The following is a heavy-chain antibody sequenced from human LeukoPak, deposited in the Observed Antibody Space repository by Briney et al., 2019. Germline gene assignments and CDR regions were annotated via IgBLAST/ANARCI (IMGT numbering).Heavy chain of an antibody. J-gene: IGHJ4*02. V-gene: IGHV1-24*01. CDR2: FDPEDGET. D-gene: IGHD6-19*01. Sequence: GASVKVSCKASGYTFTSYYIHWVRQAPGQGLEWMGGFDPEDGETIYAQKFQGRVTMTEDTSTDTAYMELSSLRSEDTAVYYCATMQWQSRTYDYWGQGTLVTVSS. CDR1: GYTFTSYY. CDR3: ATMQWQSRTYDY.